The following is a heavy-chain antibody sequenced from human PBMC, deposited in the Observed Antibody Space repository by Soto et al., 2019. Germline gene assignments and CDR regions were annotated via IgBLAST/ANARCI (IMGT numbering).Heavy chain of an antibody. J-gene: IGHJ6*02. Sequence: EVQLVESGAGLVQPGGSLRLSCAASGFTFSSYWMHWVRQAPGKGLVWVSRINSDGSSTSYADSVKGRFTISRDNAKNALYLQMDSMRAEDTAVYYCARGAGEIFYYYGMDVWGQGTTVTVSS. CDR2: INSDGSST. D-gene: IGHD6-13*01. CDR3: ARGAGEIFYYYGMDV. V-gene: IGHV3-74*01. CDR1: GFTFSSYW.